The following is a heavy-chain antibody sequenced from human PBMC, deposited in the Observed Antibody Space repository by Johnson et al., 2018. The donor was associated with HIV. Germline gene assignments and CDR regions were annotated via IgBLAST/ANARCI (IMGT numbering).Heavy chain of an antibody. Sequence: QMQLVESGGGVVQPGRSLRLSCAASGFTFSSYGMHWVRRAPGKGLEWVAVISYDGSNKYYADSVKGRFTISRDNSKNTLYLQMNSLRAEDTAVYYCARSLGVVGAIGKGAFDIWGQGTMVTVSS. CDR1: GFTFSSYG. V-gene: IGHV3-30*19. CDR2: ISYDGSNK. J-gene: IGHJ3*02. CDR3: ARSLGVVGAIGKGAFDI. D-gene: IGHD1-26*01.